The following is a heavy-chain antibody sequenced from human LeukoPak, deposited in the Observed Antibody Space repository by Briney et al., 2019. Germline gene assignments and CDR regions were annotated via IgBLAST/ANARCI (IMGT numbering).Heavy chain of an antibody. CDR3: ARGSEMATIGSMDV. J-gene: IGHJ6*02. D-gene: IGHD5-24*01. CDR2: IWYDGSNK. CDR1: GFTFSNYA. Sequence: GGSLRLSCAASGFTFSNYALSWVPQAPGKGLEWVAVIWYDGSNKYYADSVKGRFTISRDNPKNTLYLQMNSLRAEDTAVYYCARGSEMATIGSMDVWGQGTTVTVSS. V-gene: IGHV3-33*08.